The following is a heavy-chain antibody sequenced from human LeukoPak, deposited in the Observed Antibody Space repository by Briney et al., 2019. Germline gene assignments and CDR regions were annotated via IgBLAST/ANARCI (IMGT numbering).Heavy chain of an antibody. D-gene: IGHD6-19*01. V-gene: IGHV3-23*01. CDR3: AKVGWDQYYFDY. CDR2: ISGSCGST. CDR1: GFTFSSYS. J-gene: IGHJ4*02. Sequence: GGSLRLSCAASGFTFSSYSMNWVRHAPGRGLEWVSAISGSCGSTYYADSVKGRFTMSRDNSKNTVSLQMNSLRAEDTAVYYCAKVGWDQYYFDYWGQGTLVTVSS.